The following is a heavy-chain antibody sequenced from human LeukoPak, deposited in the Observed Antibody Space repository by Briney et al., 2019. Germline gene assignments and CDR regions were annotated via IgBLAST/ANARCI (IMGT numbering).Heavy chain of an antibody. Sequence: SETLSLTCKVSGGSISSYARSWIRQPPGKGLEWIGYINYSGSTNYNPSLKSRVTISVDTSKNQLSSKLSSVTAADTAVYYCARQGAAGPVYYYYGTDVWGQGTTVTVSS. D-gene: IGHD6-13*01. V-gene: IGHV4-59*08. CDR1: GGSISSYA. CDR3: ARQGAAGPVYYYYGTDV. CDR2: INYSGST. J-gene: IGHJ6*02.